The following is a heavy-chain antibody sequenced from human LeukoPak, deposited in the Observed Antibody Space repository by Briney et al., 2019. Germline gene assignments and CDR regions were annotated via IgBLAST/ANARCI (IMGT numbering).Heavy chain of an antibody. D-gene: IGHD3-10*01. CDR2: ISYDGSNK. Sequence: GGSLRLSCAASGFTFSTYAMHWVRQVRQAPGKGLEWVAIISYDGSNKYYADSVKGRFTISRDNAKNSLFVQMNSLRAEDTAFYYCARARRGSSYYFDYWGQGTLVTVSS. CDR1: GFTFSTYA. V-gene: IGHV3-30*03. CDR3: ARARRGSSYYFDY. J-gene: IGHJ4*02.